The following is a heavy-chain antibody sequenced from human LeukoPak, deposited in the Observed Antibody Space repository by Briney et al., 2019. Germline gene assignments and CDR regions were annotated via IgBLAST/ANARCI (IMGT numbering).Heavy chain of an antibody. CDR3: ATGYCSGGRCFIFDY. CDR2: ISSSYNYV. Sequence: GGSLRLSCAASGFTFTNFGMSWVRQAPGKGPEWVSSISSSYNYVTYADSVKGRFTISRDNAKNSLYLQMDNLRADDTAVYYCATGYCSGGRCFIFDYWGQGTLVTVSS. CDR1: GFTFTNFG. D-gene: IGHD2-15*01. J-gene: IGHJ4*02. V-gene: IGHV3-21*06.